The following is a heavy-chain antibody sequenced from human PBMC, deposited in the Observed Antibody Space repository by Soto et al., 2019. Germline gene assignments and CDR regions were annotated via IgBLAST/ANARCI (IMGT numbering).Heavy chain of an antibody. CDR2: ISHSGST. D-gene: IGHD1-1*01. V-gene: IGHV4-4*02. Sequence: SETLSLTCAVSGDSINSSHWWNWVRQPPGKGLEWIGQISHSGSTNYNPSLTSRVTISVDKSKNHFSLKLTSVTAADTAVYYCARGDDAMLSPNLDYWSPGSIVTVSS. J-gene: IGHJ4*02. CDR3: ARGDDAMLSPNLDY. CDR1: GDSINSSHW.